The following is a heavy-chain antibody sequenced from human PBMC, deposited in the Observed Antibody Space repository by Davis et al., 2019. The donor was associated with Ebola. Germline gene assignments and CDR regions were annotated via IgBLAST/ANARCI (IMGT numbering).Heavy chain of an antibody. V-gene: IGHV4-38-2*01. CDR2: FYPSRST. D-gene: IGHD2-15*01. J-gene: IGHJ4*01. CDR1: GYSINRGYY. Sequence: ESLKISCAVSGYSINRGYYWGWIRQPPGKGLEYIGSFYPSRSTYYNPSLKSRVAISVDASKNQFFLKLSSVTASDTAVYYCSRVGYCSGGDCPPQWGPGTLVTVSS. CDR3: SRVGYCSGGDCPPQ.